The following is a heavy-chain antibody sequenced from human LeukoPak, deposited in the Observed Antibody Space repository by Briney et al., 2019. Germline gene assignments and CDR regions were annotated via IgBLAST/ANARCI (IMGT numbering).Heavy chain of an antibody. CDR3: ARQSIAAAHYFDY. Sequence: ASVKVSCKASGYTFTSYGISWVRQAPGQGLEWMGRIIPILGIANYAQKFQGRVTITADKSTSTAYMELSSLRSEDTAVYYCARQSIAAAHYFDYWGQGTLVTVSS. D-gene: IGHD6-13*01. CDR1: GYTFTSYG. V-gene: IGHV1-69*04. CDR2: IIPILGIA. J-gene: IGHJ4*02.